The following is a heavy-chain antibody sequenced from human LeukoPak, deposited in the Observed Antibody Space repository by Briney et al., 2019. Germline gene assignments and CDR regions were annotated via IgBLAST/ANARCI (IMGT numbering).Heavy chain of an antibody. V-gene: IGHV3-23*01. Sequence: PGGSLRLSCAASGFTFSSSAMSWDRQAPGKGLEWVSAISNNGGYTYYADSVQGRFTISRDNSKSTLCLQMNSLRAEDTAVYHRAKQYSSSWHYFDYWGQGTLVTVSS. D-gene: IGHD6-13*01. CDR2: ISNNGGYT. CDR3: AKQYSSSWHYFDY. CDR1: GFTFSSSA. J-gene: IGHJ4*02.